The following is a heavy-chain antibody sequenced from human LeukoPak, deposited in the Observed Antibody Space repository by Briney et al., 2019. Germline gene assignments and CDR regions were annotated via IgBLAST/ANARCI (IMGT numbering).Heavy chain of an antibody. CDR1: GGTFSSYA. Sequence: GASVKVSCKASGGTFSSYAISWVRQAPGQGLEWMGRIIPILGIANYAQKFQGRVTITADKSTSTAYMELSSLRSEDTAAYYCARDVPQNLTGYSVWGQGTLVTVSS. D-gene: IGHD3-9*01. CDR3: ARDVPQNLTGYSV. V-gene: IGHV1-69*04. J-gene: IGHJ4*02. CDR2: IIPILGIA.